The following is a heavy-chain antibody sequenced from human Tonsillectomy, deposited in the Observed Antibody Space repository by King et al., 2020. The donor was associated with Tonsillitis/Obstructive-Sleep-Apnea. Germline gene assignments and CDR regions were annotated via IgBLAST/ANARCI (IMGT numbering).Heavy chain of an antibody. CDR1: GYTFTSYD. CDR2: INPNSGNT. D-gene: IGHD3-22*01. V-gene: IGHV1-8*01. CDR3: ARDYYDSSGYYMDV. Sequence: VQLVESGAEVKKPGASVKVSCKASGYTFTSYDINWVRQAPGQGLEWMGWINPNSGNTGFAQKFQGRVTMTRDTSKSTAYMELSSLRSDETAVYYCARDYYDSSGYYMDVWGKGTTVTVSS. J-gene: IGHJ6*03.